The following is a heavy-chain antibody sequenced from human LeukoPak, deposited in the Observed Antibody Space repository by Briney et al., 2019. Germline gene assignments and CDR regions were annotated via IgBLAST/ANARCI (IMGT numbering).Heavy chain of an antibody. D-gene: IGHD6-19*01. CDR3: ARPGLYTSGWYEGRDAFDI. CDR2: IRYDGSNK. CDR1: GFTFSSYG. Sequence: PGGSLRLSCAASGFTFSSYGMHWVRQAPGKGLEWVAFIRYDGSNKYYADSVKGRLTISRDNSKNTLYLQMNSLRAEDTAVYYCARPGLYTSGWYEGRDAFDIWGQGTMVTVSS. J-gene: IGHJ3*02. V-gene: IGHV3-30*02.